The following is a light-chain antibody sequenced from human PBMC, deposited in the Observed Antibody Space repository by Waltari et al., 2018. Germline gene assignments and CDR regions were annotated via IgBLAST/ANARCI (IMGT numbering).Light chain of an antibody. CDR1: QSVTTD. V-gene: IGKV3-11*01. Sequence: IVLTQSPATLSLSPGARAILSCRASQSVTTDLGWYQQKPGQAPRLLIYGASSRAAGIPDRFSGSGSGTDFSLTISSLEPEDFAVYYCQQRSEWPLTFGRGTKVEIK. CDR2: GAS. CDR3: QQRSEWPLT. J-gene: IGKJ4*01.